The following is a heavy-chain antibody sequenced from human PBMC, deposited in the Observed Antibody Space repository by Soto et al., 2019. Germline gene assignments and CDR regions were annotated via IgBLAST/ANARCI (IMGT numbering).Heavy chain of an antibody. V-gene: IGHV3-21*01. CDR1: GFTFSSYS. Sequence: GGSLRLSCAASGFTFSSYSMNWVRQAPGKGLEWVSSISSSSSYIYYADSVKGRFTISRDNAKNSLYLQMNSLRAEDTAVYYCARDRDYYGSGNDYYYYGMDVWGQGTTVTVSS. CDR2: ISSSSSYI. D-gene: IGHD3-10*01. CDR3: ARDRDYYGSGNDYYYYGMDV. J-gene: IGHJ6*02.